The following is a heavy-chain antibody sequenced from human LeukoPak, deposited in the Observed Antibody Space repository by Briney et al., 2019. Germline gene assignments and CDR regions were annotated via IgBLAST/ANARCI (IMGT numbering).Heavy chain of an antibody. V-gene: IGHV4-39*01. CDR2: IYYSGST. D-gene: IGHD6-13*01. CDR1: GGSISSSSYY. Sequence: SETLSLTCTVSGGSISSSSYYWGWIRQPPGKGLEWIGSIYYSGSTYYNPSLKSRVTISVDTSKNQFSLKLSSVTAADTAVYYCVRSYSSSWYPGENWFDPWGQGTLVTVSS. J-gene: IGHJ5*02. CDR3: VRSYSSSWYPGENWFDP.